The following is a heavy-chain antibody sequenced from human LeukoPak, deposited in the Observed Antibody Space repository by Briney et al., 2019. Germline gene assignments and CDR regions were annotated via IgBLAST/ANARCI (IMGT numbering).Heavy chain of an antibody. Sequence: PSQTLSLTCTVSGGSISSGSYYWSWIRQPPGKGLEWIGYIYSSGSTNYNPSLKSRVTISVGTSKNQFSLKLSSVTAADTAVYYCARLNRYYFDYWGQGTLVTVSS. V-gene: IGHV4-61*01. J-gene: IGHJ4*02. CDR3: ARLNRYYFDY. CDR1: GGSISSGSYY. CDR2: IYSSGST.